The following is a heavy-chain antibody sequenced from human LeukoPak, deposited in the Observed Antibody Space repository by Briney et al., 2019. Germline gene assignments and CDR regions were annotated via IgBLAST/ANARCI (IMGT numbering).Heavy chain of an antibody. V-gene: IGHV4-59*01. J-gene: IGHJ5*02. CDR1: GGSISSYY. D-gene: IGHD2-2*01. Sequence: PPETLSLTCTVSGGSISSYYWSWIRQPPGKGLEWIGYIYYSGSTNYNPSLKSRVTISVDTSKNQFSLKLSSVTAADTAVYYCARENPNCSSTSCYFDPWGQGTLVTVSS. CDR2: IYYSGST. CDR3: ARENPNCSSTSCYFDP.